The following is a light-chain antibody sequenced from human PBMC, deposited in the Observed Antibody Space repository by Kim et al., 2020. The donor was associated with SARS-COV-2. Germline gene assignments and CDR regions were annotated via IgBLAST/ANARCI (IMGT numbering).Light chain of an antibody. V-gene: IGKV3-20*01. CDR2: GAS. CDR3: QEYGTT. CDR1: QGINSDY. Sequence: IVLTQSPDTLSLSPGERATLSCRASQGINSDYIAWYQQKPGQAPRLLIFGASNRATGITDRFSGSGSGTDFTLTITTLEPEDFAIYYCQEYGTTFGQGTRLEIK. J-gene: IGKJ5*01.